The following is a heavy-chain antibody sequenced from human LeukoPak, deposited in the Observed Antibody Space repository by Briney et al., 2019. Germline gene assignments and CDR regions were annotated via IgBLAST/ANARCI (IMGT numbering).Heavy chain of an antibody. Sequence: ASVKVSCRASGYTFTSYGISWVRQAPGQGLEWMGWINTNTGNPTYAQGFTGRFVFSLDTSVSTAYLQISSLKAEDTAVYYCATGSLRGWYMSGQFDYWGQGTLVTVSS. J-gene: IGHJ4*02. CDR2: INTNTGNP. V-gene: IGHV7-4-1*02. CDR1: GYTFTSYG. D-gene: IGHD6-19*01. CDR3: ATGSLRGWYMSGQFDY.